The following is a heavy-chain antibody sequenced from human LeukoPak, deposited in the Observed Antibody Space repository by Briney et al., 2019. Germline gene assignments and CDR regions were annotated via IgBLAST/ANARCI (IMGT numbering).Heavy chain of an antibody. J-gene: IGHJ4*02. V-gene: IGHV3-23*01. Sequence: GGSLRLSCAASGFTFSSYAMSWVRQAPGKGLEWVSGISGSGGRIYYADSVKGRFTISRDNSKNTLYLQMNSLRAEDTAVYYCAKSPPGWYYFDYWGQGTLVTVSS. CDR1: GFTFSSYA. CDR3: AKSPPGWYYFDY. D-gene: IGHD6-19*01. CDR2: ISGSGGRI.